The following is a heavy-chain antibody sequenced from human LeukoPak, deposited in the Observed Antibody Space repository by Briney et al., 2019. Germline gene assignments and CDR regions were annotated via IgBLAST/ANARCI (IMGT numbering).Heavy chain of an antibody. CDR1: GGSISSGSYY. J-gene: IGHJ4*02. CDR2: IYTSGST. V-gene: IGHV4-61*02. CDR3: ARETNGDYVDY. D-gene: IGHD1/OR15-1a*01. Sequence: PSETLSLTCTVSGGSISSGSYYWSWIRQPAGKGLKSIGRIYTSGSTNYNPSLKSRVTISVDTSKNQFSLKLSSVTAADTAVYYCARETNGDYVDYWGQGTLVTVSS.